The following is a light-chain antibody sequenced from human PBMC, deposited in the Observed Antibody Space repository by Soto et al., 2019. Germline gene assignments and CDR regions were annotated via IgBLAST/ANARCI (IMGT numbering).Light chain of an antibody. CDR2: VAS. CDR1: RIIDTC. Sequence: DIQMTQSPSSLSASVGDRVTITCRASRIIDTCVDGYQQKPGKAPDLLIYVASTLQVGVQSRFSGSGSGTDFTLTISGMQPEDFATYSCKHSYNTPITFGQGTLLDIK. CDR3: KHSYNTPIT. J-gene: IGKJ5*01. V-gene: IGKV1-39*01.